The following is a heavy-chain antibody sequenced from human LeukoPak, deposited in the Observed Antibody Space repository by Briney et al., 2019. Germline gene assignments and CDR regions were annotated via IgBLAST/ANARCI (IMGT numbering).Heavy chain of an antibody. Sequence: ASVKVSCKASGGTFISYAISWVRQAPGQGLEWMGWISAYNGNTNYAQKLQGRVTMTTDTSTSTAYMELRSLRSDDTAVYYCARGSSFLIFDYWGQGTLVTVSS. CDR1: GGTFISYA. J-gene: IGHJ4*02. V-gene: IGHV1-18*01. CDR3: ARGSSFLIFDY. CDR2: ISAYNGNT. D-gene: IGHD6-13*01.